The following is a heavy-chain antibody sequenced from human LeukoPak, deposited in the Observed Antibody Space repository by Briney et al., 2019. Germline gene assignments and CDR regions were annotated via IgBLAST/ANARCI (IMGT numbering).Heavy chain of an antibody. Sequence: AASVKVSCKASGGTFSSYAISWMRQAPGQGLEWMGGIIPIFGTANYAQKFQGRVTITADESTSTAYMELSSLRSEDTAVYYCARERPHYDFSPAPYYYYGMDVWGQGTTVTVSS. CDR2: IIPIFGTA. CDR3: ARERPHYDFSPAPYYYYGMDV. D-gene: IGHD3-3*01. V-gene: IGHV1-69*13. CDR1: GGTFSSYA. J-gene: IGHJ6*02.